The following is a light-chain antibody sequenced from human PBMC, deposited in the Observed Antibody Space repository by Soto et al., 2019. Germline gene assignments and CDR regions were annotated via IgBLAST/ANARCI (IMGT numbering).Light chain of an antibody. CDR2: GAS. CDR1: QSVNNN. CDR3: QQRSSWPPPT. J-gene: IGKJ4*01. Sequence: ETLRTQSPATLSVSPGERATLSCRSSQSVNNNLAWYQQKLGQAPRVLIYGASSRATGIPDRFSGSGSGTDFTLTISSLEPEDFAVYYCQQRSSWPPPTFGGGTKVDIK. V-gene: IGKV3-11*01.